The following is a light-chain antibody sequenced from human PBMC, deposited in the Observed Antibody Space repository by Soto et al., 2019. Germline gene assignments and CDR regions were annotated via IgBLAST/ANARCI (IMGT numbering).Light chain of an antibody. CDR2: DVS. Sequence: QSVLTQPASVSGSPGQSIAISCTGTSSDVGGYNYVSWYQQHPGKVPKLIIYDVSNRPSGVSNRFSGSKSGNTASLTISGLQADDEADYYCCSFTRSITRYVFGTGTKVTVL. V-gene: IGLV2-14*01. CDR3: CSFTRSITRYV. J-gene: IGLJ1*01. CDR1: SSDVGGYNY.